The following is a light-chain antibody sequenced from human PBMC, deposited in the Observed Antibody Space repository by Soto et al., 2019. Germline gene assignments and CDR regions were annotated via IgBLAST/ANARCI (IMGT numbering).Light chain of an antibody. CDR3: QQYGSSSCT. Sequence: EIVLTQSQAPLSLSPGERATLSCRSSPSVSSYLAWYQQKHGQVPRLLLYDASNAATGIPARFSVSGSGTDFTLTISSLEPEDVAVYYWQQYGSSSCTFGPGTKVDIK. V-gene: IGKV3-11*01. CDR1: PSVSSY. J-gene: IGKJ3*01. CDR2: DAS.